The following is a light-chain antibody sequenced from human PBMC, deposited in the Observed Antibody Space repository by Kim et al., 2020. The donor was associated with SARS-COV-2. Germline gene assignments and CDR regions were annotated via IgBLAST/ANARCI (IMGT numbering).Light chain of an antibody. V-gene: IGLV3-19*01. Sequence: SSELTQDPAVSVAVGQTVRITCQGDSLRSYYATWYQQKPRQAPVLVIYGRNNRPSGIPDLFSGSASGNTASLTISGAQAEDEAEFYCQSRDSGGNVVFGGGTKLTVL. CDR1: SLRSYY. J-gene: IGLJ2*01. CDR2: GRN. CDR3: QSRDSGGNVV.